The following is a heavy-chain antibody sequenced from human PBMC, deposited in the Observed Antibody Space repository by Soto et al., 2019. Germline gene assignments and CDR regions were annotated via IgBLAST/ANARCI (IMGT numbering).Heavy chain of an antibody. CDR1: GGSISSYY. CDR2: IYYSGST. Sequence: SETLSLTCTVSGGSISSYYWSWIRQPSGKGLEWIGYIYYSGSTNYNPSLKSRVTISVDTSKNQFSLKLSSVTAADTAVYYCARRVVTSGDYFDYWGQGTLVTVS. CDR3: ARRVVTSGDYFDY. D-gene: IGHD2-15*01. V-gene: IGHV4-59*01. J-gene: IGHJ4*02.